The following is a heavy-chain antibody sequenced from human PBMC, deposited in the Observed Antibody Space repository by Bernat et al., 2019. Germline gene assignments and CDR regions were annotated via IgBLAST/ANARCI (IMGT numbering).Heavy chain of an antibody. D-gene: IGHD3-3*01. Sequence: EVQLVESRGGLVQPGGSLRLSCAASGFTFSSYWMHWVRQAPGKGLVWVSRINSDGSSTSYADSVKGRFTISRDNAKNTLYLQMNSLRAEDTAVYYCARVADSAITIFGVVYYFDYWGQGTLVTVSS. CDR1: GFTFSSYW. V-gene: IGHV3-74*01. J-gene: IGHJ4*02. CDR3: ARVADSAITIFGVVYYFDY. CDR2: INSDGSST.